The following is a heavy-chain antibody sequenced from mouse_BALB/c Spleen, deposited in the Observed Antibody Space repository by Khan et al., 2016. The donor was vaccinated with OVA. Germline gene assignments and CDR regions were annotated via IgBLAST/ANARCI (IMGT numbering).Heavy chain of an antibody. V-gene: IGHV9-3-1*01. CDR2: INTYTGEP. Sequence: QIQLVQSGPELKKPGETVKISCKASGYTFTNFGMNWVKQAPGKGLEWMGWINTYTGEPTYADDFKGRFAFSLETSASTAYLQINNLKNEDTARYVCAGPPYFSYTMAYWGQGTSGTVSS. D-gene: IGHD2-10*01. CDR1: GYTFTNFG. J-gene: IGHJ4*01. CDR3: AGPPYFSYTMAY.